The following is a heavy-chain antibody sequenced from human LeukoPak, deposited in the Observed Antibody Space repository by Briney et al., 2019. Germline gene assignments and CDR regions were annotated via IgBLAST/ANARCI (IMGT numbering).Heavy chain of an antibody. J-gene: IGHJ4*02. CDR3: AKGYCSGVSCGHY. CDR2: ISSSSSYI. D-gene: IGHD2-15*01. CDR1: GFTFRSYS. Sequence: GGSLRLSCAASGFTFRSYSMIWVRQAPGKGLEWVSSISSSSSYIYYADSVKGRFTISRDNAKNSLYLQMNSLRAEDTAVYYCAKGYCSGVSCGHYWGQGTLVTVSS. V-gene: IGHV3-21*01.